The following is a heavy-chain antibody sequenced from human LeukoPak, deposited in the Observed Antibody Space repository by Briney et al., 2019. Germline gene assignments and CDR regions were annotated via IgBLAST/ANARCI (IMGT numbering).Heavy chain of an antibody. CDR1: GGSISSYY. J-gene: IGHJ6*03. CDR3: ARRSHYYYYMDV. CDR2: IYTSGST. Sequence: SETLSLTCTVSGGSISSYYWSWIRQPPGKGLEWIGYIYTSGSTNYNPSLKSRVSISVDTSKNQFSLKLSSVTAADTAVYYCARRSHYYYYMDVWGKGTTVTVSS. V-gene: IGHV4-4*09.